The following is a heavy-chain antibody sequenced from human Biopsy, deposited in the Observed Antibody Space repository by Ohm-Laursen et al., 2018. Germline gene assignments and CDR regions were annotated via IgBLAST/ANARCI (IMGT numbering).Heavy chain of an antibody. D-gene: IGHD2/OR15-2a*01. V-gene: IGHV3-33*08. CDR2: IRYDGSND. CDR3: TRDTTYYAGTTYYDALDV. Sequence: SLRLSCAASGFTFSTYYMHWVRQAPGKGLEWVANIRYDGSNDYHADSVKGRFTISRDNSKNSLYLQMNSLRAEDTAVYYCTRDTTYYAGTTYYDALDVWGQGTTVTVSS. J-gene: IGHJ3*01. CDR1: GFTFSTYY.